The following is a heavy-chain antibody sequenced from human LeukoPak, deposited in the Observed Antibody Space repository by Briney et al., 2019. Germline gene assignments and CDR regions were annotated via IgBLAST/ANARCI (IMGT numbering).Heavy chain of an antibody. CDR1: GYSFTNFG. CDR3: ARVVVAVFGVMVHSNYFDS. V-gene: IGHV1-18*01. D-gene: IGHD3-3*01. J-gene: IGHJ4*02. Sequence: GASVKISCKTSGYSFTNFGITWVRPAPGKGLEWMGWITGDSETTEYAQRFQGRISMTADTFTSTAYMELGSLTSDDTAVYYCARVVVAVFGVMVHSNYFDSWGQGTLITVSS. CDR2: ITGDSETT.